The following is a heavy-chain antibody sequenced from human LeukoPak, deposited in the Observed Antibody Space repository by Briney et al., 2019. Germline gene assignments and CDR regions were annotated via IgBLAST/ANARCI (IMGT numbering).Heavy chain of an antibody. CDR1: GYTFISHY. CDR2: INPNSGGT. J-gene: IGHJ3*02. V-gene: IGHV1-2*02. D-gene: IGHD5-12*01. Sequence: GASVKVSCKASGYTFISHYVHWVRQAPGQGLEWMGWINPNSGGTNYAQKFQGRVTMTRDTSISTAYMELSRLRSDDTAVYYCARDDSGYDGSVALDIWGQGTMVTVSS. CDR3: ARDDSGYDGSVALDI.